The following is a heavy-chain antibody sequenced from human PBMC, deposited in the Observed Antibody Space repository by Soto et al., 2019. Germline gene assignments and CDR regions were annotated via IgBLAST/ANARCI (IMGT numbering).Heavy chain of an antibody. CDR2: ISYDGSNK. CDR1: GFTFSSYG. D-gene: IGHD1-7*01. V-gene: IGHV3-30*18. Sequence: QVQLVESGGGVVQPGRSLRLSCAASGFTFSSYGRHWVRQAPGKGLEWVAVISYDGSNKYYADSVKGRFTISRDNSKNTMNLQMNSLRAQDTAVYYCGKVPDEGELYGMDVWGQGTTVTVSS. CDR3: GKVPDEGELYGMDV. J-gene: IGHJ6*02.